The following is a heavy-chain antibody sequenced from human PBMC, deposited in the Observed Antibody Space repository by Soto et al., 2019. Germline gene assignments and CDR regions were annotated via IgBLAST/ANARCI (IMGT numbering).Heavy chain of an antibody. CDR3: ARPPSGFTSFFDY. J-gene: IGHJ4*02. V-gene: IGHV5-51*03. CDR2: IYPSDSDT. D-gene: IGHD3-22*01. Sequence: EVQLVQSGAEVKKPGESLRISCKASGYSFTFNWIAWVRQMPGKGLEWMGIIYPSDSDTRYSPSFQGQVTISADKSISTAYLQWSSLKASDTAMYYCARPPSGFTSFFDYWGQGTLVTVS. CDR1: GYSFTFNW.